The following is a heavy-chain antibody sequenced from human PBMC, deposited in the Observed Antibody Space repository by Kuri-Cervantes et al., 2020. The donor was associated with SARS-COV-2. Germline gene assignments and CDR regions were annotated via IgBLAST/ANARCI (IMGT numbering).Heavy chain of an antibody. CDR1: GYTFTSYG. J-gene: IGHJ4*02. CDR3: ARVAFLGYCSSTSCYHFDY. CDR2: ISGFNGNT. V-gene: IGHV1-18*01. D-gene: IGHD2-2*01. Sequence: ASVKVSCKASGYTFTSYGINWVRQAPGQGLEWMGWISGFNGNTNYAQKLQGRITVTTDTSTSTAYMELRSLRSDDTAVYYCARVAFLGYCSSTSCYHFDYWGQGTRVTVSS.